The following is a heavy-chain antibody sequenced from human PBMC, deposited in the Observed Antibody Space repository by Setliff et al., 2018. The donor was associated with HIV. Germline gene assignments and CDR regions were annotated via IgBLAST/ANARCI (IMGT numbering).Heavy chain of an antibody. D-gene: IGHD3-10*01. J-gene: IGHJ6*03. Sequence: SETLSLTCTVSGASIGRRSDCWGWIRQPPGKGLEWIGSFYYSGSTYYNPSLKSRVTISVDTSKNQFSLKLSSVTAADTAVYYCARHWLPYYYGSGSTFPYYMDVWGKGTTVTVSS. CDR1: GASIGRRSDC. V-gene: IGHV4-39*01. CDR2: FYYSGST. CDR3: ARHWLPYYYGSGSTFPYYMDV.